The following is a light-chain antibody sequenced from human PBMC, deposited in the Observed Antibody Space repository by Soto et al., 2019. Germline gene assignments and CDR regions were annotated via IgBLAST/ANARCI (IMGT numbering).Light chain of an antibody. CDR1: QYISSW. CDR2: KAS. CDR3: QQYNSQRT. J-gene: IGKJ1*01. Sequence: DIQMTQSPSTLSASVGDRVTITCRASQYISSWLAWYQQKPGKAPKLMIYKASSLESGVPSRFSGSGYGTEFTLTISSLQPHDFATYYCQQYNSQRTFGQGTKVEIK. V-gene: IGKV1-5*03.